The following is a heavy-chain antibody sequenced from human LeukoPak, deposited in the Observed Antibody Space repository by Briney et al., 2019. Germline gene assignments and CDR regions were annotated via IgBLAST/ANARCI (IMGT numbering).Heavy chain of an antibody. D-gene: IGHD2-15*01. CDR1: RVSLRTSGVG. CDR2: LNWDDDK. V-gene: IGHV2-5*02. Sequence: SGPTQVKPTQTLTLTCTLSRVSLRTSGVGVGWIRQPPGKSLEWLALLNWDDDKRYSPSLKSRLTITKDTSKNQVVLTMTNMEPVYTATYYCAHRRGGGSCYGHWGQGTLVTVSS. J-gene: IGHJ4*02. CDR3: AHRRGGGSCYGH.